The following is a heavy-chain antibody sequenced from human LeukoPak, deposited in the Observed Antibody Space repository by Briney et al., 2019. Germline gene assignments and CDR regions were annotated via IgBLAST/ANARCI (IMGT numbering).Heavy chain of an antibody. V-gene: IGHV3-7*01. CDR3: ARGLNYYGISGYLPTGD. CDR2: IKQDGSEE. D-gene: IGHD3-22*01. CDR1: GFSFSSYW. Sequence: PGGSLRLSCAASGFSFSSYWMSWVRQAPGKGLGWVAYIKQDGSEEYYVDSVKGRFSISRDNAQDSLYLQMNSLRAEDTAVYYCARGLNYYGISGYLPTGDWDQGTLVTVSS. J-gene: IGHJ4*03.